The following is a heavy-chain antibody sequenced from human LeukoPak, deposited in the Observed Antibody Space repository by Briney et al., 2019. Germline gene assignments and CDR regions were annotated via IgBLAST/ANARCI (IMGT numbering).Heavy chain of an antibody. D-gene: IGHD6-13*01. CDR2: ISSSSSYI. CDR1: GFTFSSYS. J-gene: IGHJ4*02. V-gene: IGHV3-21*04. CDR3: AKDLTSAAGHEPSFDY. Sequence: PGGSLRLSCAASGFTFSSYSMNWVRQAPGKGLEWVSSISSSSSYIYYADSVKGRFTISRDNAKNSLYLQMNSLRAEDTAVYYCAKDLTSAAGHEPSFDYWGQGTLVTVSS.